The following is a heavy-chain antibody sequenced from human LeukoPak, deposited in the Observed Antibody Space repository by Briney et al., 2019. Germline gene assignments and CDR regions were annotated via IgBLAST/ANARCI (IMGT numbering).Heavy chain of an antibody. D-gene: IGHD6-19*01. Sequence: GGSLRLSCAASGFTFSSHWMSWVRQAPGEGMGWVASIKPDGSEKYYVDSVKGRLTISRDSAKNSLYLQMNTLRAEDTAVYYCARDRGSSGWYEFDYWGQGTLVTVSS. V-gene: IGHV3-7*01. CDR1: GFTFSSHW. CDR3: ARDRGSSGWYEFDY. J-gene: IGHJ4*02. CDR2: IKPDGSEK.